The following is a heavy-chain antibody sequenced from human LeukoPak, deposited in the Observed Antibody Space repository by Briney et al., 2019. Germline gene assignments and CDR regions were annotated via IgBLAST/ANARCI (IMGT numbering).Heavy chain of an antibody. CDR1: GYTFTSYY. V-gene: IGHV1-46*01. D-gene: IGHD2-21*02. CDR2: INPSGGST. J-gene: IGHJ4*02. Sequence: ASVKVSCKASGYTFTSYYMHWVRQAPGQGLEWMGIINPSGGSTSYAQKFQGRVTMTRDTSTSTVYMELSSLRSEDTAVYYCARVPGIYCGGDCYPDYWGQGTLVTVSS. CDR3: ARVPGIYCGGDCYPDY.